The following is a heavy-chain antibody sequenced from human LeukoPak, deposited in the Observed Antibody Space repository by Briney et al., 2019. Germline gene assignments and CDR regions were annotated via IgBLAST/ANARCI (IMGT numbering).Heavy chain of an antibody. J-gene: IGHJ4*02. CDR2: ISGSGHNT. CDR3: AKWREGTMVYFDY. D-gene: IGHD3-10*01. Sequence: PGGSLRLSCATSGFTFSHYGMHWVRQAPGKGLEWVSAISGSGHNTYYADSVKGRFTISRDNSKNTVYLQMNSLRAEDTALYYCAKWREGTMVYFDYWGQGTLVTVSS. CDR1: GFTFSHYG. V-gene: IGHV3-23*01.